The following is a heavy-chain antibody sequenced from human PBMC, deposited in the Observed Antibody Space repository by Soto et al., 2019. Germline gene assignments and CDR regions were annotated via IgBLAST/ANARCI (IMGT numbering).Heavy chain of an antibody. D-gene: IGHD1-26*01. Sequence: QVQLGESGGDVVQPGRSLRLSCAASGFPFSSYVMHWVRQAPGKGLEWVAVISHDGSETYSADSVRGRFTISRDNSRNTVYLQMSRLRAEDTAVYHCAKEKYSGRHSRYYGMDVWGQGTTVTVSS. CDR1: GFPFSSYV. CDR3: AKEKYSGRHSRYYGMDV. J-gene: IGHJ6*02. CDR2: ISHDGSET. V-gene: IGHV3-30*18.